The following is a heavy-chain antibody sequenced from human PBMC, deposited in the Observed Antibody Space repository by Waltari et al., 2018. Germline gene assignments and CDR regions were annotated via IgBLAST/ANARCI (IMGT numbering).Heavy chain of an antibody. Sequence: QVQLVQSGAEVKKPGSSVTVSCKASGGTFSRYTIRWVRQAPGQGLELMGRISPSRGRAKDAQKFQGRVTITADKSTSTADMELSRLRSEDTAVYYCARGRGSGSWYCDYWGQGTLVTVSS. V-gene: IGHV1-69*08. CDR3: ARGRGSGSWYCDY. J-gene: IGHJ4*02. CDR2: ISPSRGRA. CDR1: GGTFSRYT. D-gene: IGHD3-10*01.